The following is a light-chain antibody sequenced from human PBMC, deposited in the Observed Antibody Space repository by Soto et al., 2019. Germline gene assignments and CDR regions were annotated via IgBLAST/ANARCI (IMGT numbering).Light chain of an antibody. Sequence: DIVMTQSPLSLPVTPGEPASISCRSSQSLLHSNGYNYLDWYLQKPGQSPQLLIYLGSNRASGVPDRFSGSGSGTDFTLKISRVEAEDVGVYYCMQYLQTPNTFGPGTKLEIK. CDR2: LGS. CDR1: QSLLHSNGYNY. J-gene: IGKJ2*01. V-gene: IGKV2-28*01. CDR3: MQYLQTPNT.